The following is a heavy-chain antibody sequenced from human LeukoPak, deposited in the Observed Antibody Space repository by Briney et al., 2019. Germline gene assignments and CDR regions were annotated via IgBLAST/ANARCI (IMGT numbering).Heavy chain of an antibody. CDR2: IYYSGST. Sequence: SETLCLTCTVSGGSISSYYWSWIRQPPGKGLEWIGYIYYSGSTYYNPSLKSRVTISVDTSQNQFSLRLTSVTAADTAVYYCARVGFGGYSYGYVDFWSQGTMLTDSS. D-gene: IGHD5-18*01. V-gene: IGHV4-59*08. CDR1: GGSISSYY. J-gene: IGHJ4*02. CDR3: ARVGFGGYSYGYVDF.